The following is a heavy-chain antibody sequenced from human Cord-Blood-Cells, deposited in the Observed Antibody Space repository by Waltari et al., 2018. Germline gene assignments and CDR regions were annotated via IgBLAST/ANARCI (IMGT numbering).Heavy chain of an antibody. Sequence: QVKLVESGGGVVQPGRSLRLSCAASGFTFSSYGMHWVRQAPGKGLEWVAVISYDGSNKYYADSVKGRFTISRDNSKNTLYLQMSSLRAEDTAVYYCAKVSYNRLDAFDIWGQGTMVTVSS. CDR3: AKVSYNRLDAFDI. CDR1: GFTFSSYG. CDR2: ISYDGSNK. D-gene: IGHD1-1*01. J-gene: IGHJ3*02. V-gene: IGHV3-30*18.